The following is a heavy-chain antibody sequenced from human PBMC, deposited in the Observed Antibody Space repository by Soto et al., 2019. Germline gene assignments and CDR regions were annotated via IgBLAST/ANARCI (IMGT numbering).Heavy chain of an antibody. J-gene: IGHJ4*02. V-gene: IGHV3-9*01. CDR3: AKDIAVVVAAAGPFDY. Sequence: EGQLVESGGGLVQPGRSLRLSCAASGFTFDDYAMHWVRQAPGKGLEWVSGISWNSGSIGYADSVKGRFTISRDNAKNSLYLQMNSLRAEDTALYYCAKDIAVVVAAAGPFDYWGQGTLVTVSS. D-gene: IGHD2-15*01. CDR1: GFTFDDYA. CDR2: ISWNSGSI.